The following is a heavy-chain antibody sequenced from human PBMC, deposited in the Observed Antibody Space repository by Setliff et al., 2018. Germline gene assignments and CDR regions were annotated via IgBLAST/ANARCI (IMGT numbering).Heavy chain of an antibody. D-gene: IGHD2-15*01. Sequence: PSETLSLTCTVSGGSLSGASIVTWIRQPPGKGLEFIGYVFYSGATKYDPSLKSRVTMSVDTSKNQFSLKLRSVTAADTAVYYCARDRVVVGAGRRGYYFDYWGQGTLVTVSS. V-gene: IGHV4-61*08. CDR2: VFYSGAT. J-gene: IGHJ4*02. CDR1: GGSLSGAS. CDR3: ARDRVVVGAGRRGYYFDY.